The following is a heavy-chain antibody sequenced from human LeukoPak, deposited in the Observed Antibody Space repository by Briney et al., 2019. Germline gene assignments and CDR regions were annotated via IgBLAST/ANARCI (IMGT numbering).Heavy chain of an antibody. Sequence: SETLSLTCTVSGGSINGGGYHWSWIRQHPGKGLEWIGYISYTGSTNYNPSLKSRVTISVDTSKNQFSLKLSSVTAADTAVYYCARGDIVVVPAAMAGHYYYYGMDVWGQGTTVTVSS. J-gene: IGHJ6*02. V-gene: IGHV4-31*03. CDR3: ARGDIVVVPAAMAGHYYYYGMDV. CDR1: GGSINGGGYH. CDR2: ISYTGST. D-gene: IGHD2-2*01.